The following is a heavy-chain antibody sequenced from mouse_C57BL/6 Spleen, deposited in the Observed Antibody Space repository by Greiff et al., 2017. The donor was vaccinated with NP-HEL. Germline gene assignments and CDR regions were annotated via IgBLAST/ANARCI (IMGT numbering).Heavy chain of an antibody. Sequence: VQLQQSGTVLARPGASVKMSCKTSGYTFTSYWMHWVKQRPGQGLEWIGAIYPGNSDTSYNQKFKGKAKLTAVTSASTAYMELSSLTNEDSAVYYCTHDEIYYDYDWFAYWGQGTLVTVSA. CDR1: GYTFTSYW. D-gene: IGHD2-4*01. CDR2: IYPGNSDT. V-gene: IGHV1-5*01. CDR3: THDEIYYDYDWFAY. J-gene: IGHJ3*01.